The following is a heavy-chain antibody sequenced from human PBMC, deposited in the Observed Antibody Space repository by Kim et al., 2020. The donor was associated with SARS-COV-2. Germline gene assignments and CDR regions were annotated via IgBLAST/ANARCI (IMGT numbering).Heavy chain of an antibody. CDR1: GFTFSSYA. CDR3: ARDRHGSYYPWGAFDI. J-gene: IGHJ3*02. CDR2: ISYDGSNK. V-gene: IGHV3-30*04. D-gene: IGHD1-26*01. Sequence: GGSPRLSCAASGFTFSSYAMHWVRQAPGKGLEWVAVISYDGSNKYYADSVKGRFTISRDNSKNTLYLQMNSLRAEDTAVYYCARDRHGSYYPWGAFDIWGQGTMVTVSS.